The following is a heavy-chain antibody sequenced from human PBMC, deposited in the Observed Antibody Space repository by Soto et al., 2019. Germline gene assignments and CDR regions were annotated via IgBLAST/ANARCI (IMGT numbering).Heavy chain of an antibody. CDR1: GYSFNSYW. Sequence: PVESLKISWKGSGYSFNSYWIGWVRQMPGKGLKWMGIIYPGDSDTRYSPSFQGQVTISADKSISTAYLQWSSLKASDTAMYYCARSRITMVRGVPGYYYGMDVWGQGTTVTVSS. CDR2: IYPGDSDT. CDR3: ARSRITMVRGVPGYYYGMDV. V-gene: IGHV5-51*01. D-gene: IGHD3-10*01. J-gene: IGHJ6*02.